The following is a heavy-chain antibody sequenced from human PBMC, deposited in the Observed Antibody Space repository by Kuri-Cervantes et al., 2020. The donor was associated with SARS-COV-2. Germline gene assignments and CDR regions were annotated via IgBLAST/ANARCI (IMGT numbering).Heavy chain of an antibody. V-gene: IGHV3-23*01. CDR2: ISGSGGST. CDR3: AKIQTGYSGHDADY. D-gene: IGHD5-12*01. J-gene: IGHJ4*02. Sequence: GESLKISWAAVGFTFSSYAMSWVRQTPGRGLEWVSTISGSGGSTYYADFVKGRFTISRDNSKNTLFLQMNSLRADDTAVYSCAKIQTGYSGHDADYWGQGTLVTVSS. CDR1: GFTFSSYA.